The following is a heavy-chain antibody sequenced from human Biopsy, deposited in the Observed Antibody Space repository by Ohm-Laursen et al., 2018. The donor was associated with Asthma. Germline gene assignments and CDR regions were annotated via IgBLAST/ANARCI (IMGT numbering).Heavy chain of an antibody. V-gene: IGHV4-30-2*01. J-gene: IGHJ6*02. CDR1: GDSINSGGYS. D-gene: IGHD2-8*01. CDR3: ASGPQWSGLDV. Sequence: SDTLSLTCAVSGDSINSGGYSWNWIRQPPGEGPGGVAYLFHSGTTHYNPSLKRRVTISIDPSKSQLSLRLTSMTAADTAVYYCASGPQWSGLDVWGQGTTVTVSS. CDR2: LFHSGTT.